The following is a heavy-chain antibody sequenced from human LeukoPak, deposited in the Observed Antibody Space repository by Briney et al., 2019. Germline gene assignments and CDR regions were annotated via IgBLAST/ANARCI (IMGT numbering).Heavy chain of an antibody. Sequence: GGSLRLSCAASGFTFSSYEMNWVRQAPGKGLGWVSYIGSSGTTIYSADSVKGRFTISRDNAKNLLYLQMNSLRAEDAAVYYCARGLLAVGVDYWGQGTLVTVSS. CDR3: ARGLLAVGVDY. V-gene: IGHV3-48*03. D-gene: IGHD3-10*01. CDR1: GFTFSSYE. CDR2: IGSSGTTI. J-gene: IGHJ4*02.